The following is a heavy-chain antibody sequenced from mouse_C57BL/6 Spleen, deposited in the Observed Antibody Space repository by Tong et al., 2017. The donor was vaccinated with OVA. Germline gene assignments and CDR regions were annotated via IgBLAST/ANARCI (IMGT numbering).Heavy chain of an antibody. CDR3: ARGWLLRPLFDY. Sequence: EVQLQQSGPELVKTGASVKISCKASGYSFTGYYMHWVKQSHGKSLEWIGRINPYNGDTFYNQKFKGKATLTVDKSSSTAHMELRSLASEDSAVYYCARGWLLRPLFDYWGQGTTLTVSS. J-gene: IGHJ2*01. CDR2: INPYNGDT. CDR1: GYSFTGYY. D-gene: IGHD2-3*01. V-gene: IGHV1-20*02.